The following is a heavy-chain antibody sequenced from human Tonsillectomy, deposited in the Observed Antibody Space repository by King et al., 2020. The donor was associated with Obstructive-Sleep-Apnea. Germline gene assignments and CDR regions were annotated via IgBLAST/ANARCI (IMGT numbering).Heavy chain of an antibody. Sequence: VQLVESGGGVVQPGRSLRLSCAASGFTFSSYAMHWVRQAPGKGLEWVAVISYDGSNKYYADSVKGLFTISSDNSKNTLYLQMNSLRAEDTAVYYWARGLPGIVGALGYWGQGTLVTVSS. J-gene: IGHJ4*02. D-gene: IGHD1-26*01. V-gene: IGHV3-30*04. CDR1: GFTFSSYA. CDR3: ARGLPGIVGALGY. CDR2: ISYDGSNK.